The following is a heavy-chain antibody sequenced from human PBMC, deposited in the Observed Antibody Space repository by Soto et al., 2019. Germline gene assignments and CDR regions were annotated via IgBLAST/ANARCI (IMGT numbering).Heavy chain of an antibody. CDR2: ISGSGGST. D-gene: IGHD6-19*01. Sequence: XSLRLACAASGFTLISYAMHWVPQAPGKGLEWVSAISGSGGSTYYADSVKGRFTISRDNSKNTLYLQMNSLRAEDTAVYYCAKDVQWLANWFDPWGQGTLVTVSS. J-gene: IGHJ5*02. CDR3: AKDVQWLANWFDP. V-gene: IGHV3-23*01. CDR1: GFTLISYA.